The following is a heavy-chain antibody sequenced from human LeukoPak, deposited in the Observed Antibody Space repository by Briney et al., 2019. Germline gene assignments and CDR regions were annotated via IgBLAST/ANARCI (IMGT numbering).Heavy chain of an antibody. CDR3: ASHADIVVVLGAFDY. D-gene: IGHD2-2*01. CDR1: GFTFSDYY. J-gene: IGHJ4*02. CDR2: ISSSGSTI. V-gene: IGHV3-11*01. Sequence: GGSLRLSCAASGFTFSDYYMSWIRQAPGKGLEWVSYISSSGSTIYYADSVKGRFTISRDNAKNSLYLQMNSLRAEDTAVYYCASHADIVVVLGAFDYWGQGTVVSVS.